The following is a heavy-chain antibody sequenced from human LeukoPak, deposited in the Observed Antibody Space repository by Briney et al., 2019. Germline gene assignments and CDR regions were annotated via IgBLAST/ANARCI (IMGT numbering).Heavy chain of an antibody. CDR2: INPSGGST. Sequence: ASAKVSCKASGYTFTSYYMHWVRQAPGQGLEWMGIINPSGGSTSYAQKFQGRVTMTRDTSTSTVYMELSSLRSEDTAVYYCARGIGQQLSTVGFDYWGQGTLVTVSS. V-gene: IGHV1-46*01. J-gene: IGHJ4*02. D-gene: IGHD6-13*01. CDR1: GYTFTSYY. CDR3: ARGIGQQLSTVGFDY.